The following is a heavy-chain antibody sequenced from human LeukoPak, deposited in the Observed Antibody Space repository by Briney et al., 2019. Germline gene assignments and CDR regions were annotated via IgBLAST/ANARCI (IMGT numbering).Heavy chain of an antibody. J-gene: IGHJ4*02. Sequence: ASVKVSCKASGYTFSGYYMHWVRQAPGQGLEWMGWIDPNNGGTNYAQKFQGRVTMTRDTSISAAYMELSRLRSDDTAMYYCAPEVGGIPYWGQGTLVAVSS. CDR2: IDPNNGGT. CDR3: APEVGGIPY. D-gene: IGHD3-16*02. CDR1: GYTFSGYY. V-gene: IGHV1-2*02.